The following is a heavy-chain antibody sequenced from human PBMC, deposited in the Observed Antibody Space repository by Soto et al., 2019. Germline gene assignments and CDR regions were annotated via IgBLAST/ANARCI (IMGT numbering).Heavy chain of an antibody. CDR3: VRGGYIETYIYVMDV. V-gene: IGHV3-7*03. CDR2: INQDGSEK. Sequence: EVQVVESGGGLVQPGGSLRLSCGPSGFTFSNFWMNWVRQAPGKGLEWVANINQDGSEKYYLDSVKGRVTISRYNDKNSLNLQLNGLMSEDTAVYYCVRGGYIETYIYVMDVWVLGTTVTVSS. D-gene: IGHD5-12*01. CDR1: GFTFSNFW. J-gene: IGHJ6*02.